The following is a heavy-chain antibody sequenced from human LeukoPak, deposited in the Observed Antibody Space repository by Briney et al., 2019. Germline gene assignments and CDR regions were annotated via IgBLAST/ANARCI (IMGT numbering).Heavy chain of an antibody. J-gene: IGHJ4*02. Sequence: GGSLRLSCVATGFTFSDAWMSWVRQAPGKGMEWVGRIKSKIDGGTIDYGAPVKGRFTISRDDSRNTLYLQMNSLKTEDTAVYYCTTRRQDGCWGQGTLVTVS. D-gene: IGHD6-25*01. V-gene: IGHV3-15*01. CDR2: IKSKIDGGTI. CDR1: GFTFSDAW. CDR3: TTRRQDGC.